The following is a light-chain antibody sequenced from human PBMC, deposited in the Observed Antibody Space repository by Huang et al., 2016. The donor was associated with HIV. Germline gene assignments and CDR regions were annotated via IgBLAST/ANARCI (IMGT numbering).Light chain of an antibody. CDR2: GAS. J-gene: IGKJ3*01. CDR3: QQYGSSPLVT. CDR1: QSVTSGY. V-gene: IGKV3-20*01. Sequence: IVLTQSPGTLSLSPGERATLSGRARQSVTSGYLAWYQQKPGQAPRLLIYGASNRAIGITDRFSGGGSGTDFSLTISRLEPEDFAVYYCQQYGSSPLVTFGPGTKVDMK.